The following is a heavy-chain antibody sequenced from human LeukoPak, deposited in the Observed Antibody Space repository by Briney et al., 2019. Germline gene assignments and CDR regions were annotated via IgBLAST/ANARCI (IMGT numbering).Heavy chain of an antibody. CDR1: GLTFKSYG. J-gene: IGHJ6*02. D-gene: IGHD5-24*01. CDR2: ISYDGSNK. Sequence: GTSLRLSCAASGLTFKSYGMHWVRQAPGKGLEWVAVISYDGSNKYYADSVKGRFTISRDNSKNTLYLQMNSLRAEDTAVYYCARGREGDGYNEDYYYGMDVWGQGTTVTVSS. V-gene: IGHV3-30*19. CDR3: ARGREGDGYNEDYYYGMDV.